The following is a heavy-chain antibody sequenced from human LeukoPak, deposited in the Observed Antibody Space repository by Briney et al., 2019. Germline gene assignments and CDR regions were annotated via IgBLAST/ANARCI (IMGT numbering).Heavy chain of an antibody. CDR3: ARDRYSSGWYYFDY. J-gene: IGHJ4*02. Sequence: GGSLRLSCAASGFTVSSNYMSWVRQAPGKGLEWVSVIYSGGSTYYADSVKGRFTISRDNSKNTLYLQMNSLRAEDTAVYYCARDRYSSGWYYFDYWGQGTLVTVSS. CDR2: IYSGGST. D-gene: IGHD6-19*01. CDR1: GFTVSSNY. V-gene: IGHV3-66*01.